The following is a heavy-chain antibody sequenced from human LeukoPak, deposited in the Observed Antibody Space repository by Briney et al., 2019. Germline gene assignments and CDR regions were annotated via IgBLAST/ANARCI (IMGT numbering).Heavy chain of an antibody. CDR1: GFTFSNTW. CDR3: TARVDY. V-gene: IGHV3-15*01. CDR2: IKSKTDGETT. Sequence: GGSLRLSCAASGFTFSNTWMSWARQAPGKGLEWVGRIKSKTDGETTDYAAPVKGRFAISRDDSKNTLYLHMNSLKIEDTAVSYCTARVDYWGQGTLVTVSS. J-gene: IGHJ4*02.